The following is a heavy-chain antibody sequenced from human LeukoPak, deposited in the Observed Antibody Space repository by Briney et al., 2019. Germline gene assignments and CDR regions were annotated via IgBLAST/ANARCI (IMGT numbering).Heavy chain of an antibody. CDR1: GFTFSSYG. J-gene: IGHJ4*02. CDR2: ISYDGSNK. CDR3: AKARSSPHLPIDY. V-gene: IGHV3-30*18. D-gene: IGHD2-2*01. Sequence: GGSLRLSCAASGFTFSSYGMHWVRQAPGKGLEWVAVISYDGSNKYYADSVKGRFTISRDNSKNTLYLQMNSLRAEDTAVYYCAKARSSPHLPIDYWGQGTLVTVSS.